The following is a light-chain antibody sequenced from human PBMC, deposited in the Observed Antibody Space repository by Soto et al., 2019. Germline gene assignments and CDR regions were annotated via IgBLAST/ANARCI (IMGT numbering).Light chain of an antibody. J-gene: IGKJ2*01. V-gene: IGKV3-20*01. Sequence: IVLTQSPGTLSFSPGERATLSCRASQSINRSYLAWYQHKPGQAPRLLIYRASSRATGIPDRFSGSGSETDFTITISGLEPEDLAVYYWHQSGNSHTFGQGTKLEIK. CDR3: HQSGNSHT. CDR2: RAS. CDR1: QSINRSY.